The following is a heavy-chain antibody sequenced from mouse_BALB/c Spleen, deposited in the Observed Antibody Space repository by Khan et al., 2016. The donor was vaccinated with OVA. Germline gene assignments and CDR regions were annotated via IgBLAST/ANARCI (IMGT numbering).Heavy chain of an antibody. V-gene: IGHV3-2*02. Sequence: EVKLQESGPGLVKPSQSLSLTCTVTGYSITSGYGWNWLRQFPGNKLEWMGYISYSGSTNYNPFLKSRISIYRATSKNEFVLQLNSVTTEDTATDDCARTARIKYWGQGTTLTDSS. CDR1: GYSITSGYG. J-gene: IGHJ2*01. CDR2: ISYSGST. D-gene: IGHD1-2*01. CDR3: ARTARIKY.